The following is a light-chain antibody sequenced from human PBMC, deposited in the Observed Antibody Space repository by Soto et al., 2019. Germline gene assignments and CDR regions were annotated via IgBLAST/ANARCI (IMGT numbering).Light chain of an antibody. Sequence: QSVLTQPRSVSGSPGQSGTISCTGTSSDVGGYNYVSWYQQHPGKAPKLMIYDVSKRPSGVPDRFSGSKSGNTASLTISGLQAEDEADYYCCSYAGSYTVVFGGGTKLTVL. V-gene: IGLV2-11*01. CDR2: DVS. CDR3: CSYAGSYTVV. CDR1: SSDVGGYNY. J-gene: IGLJ2*01.